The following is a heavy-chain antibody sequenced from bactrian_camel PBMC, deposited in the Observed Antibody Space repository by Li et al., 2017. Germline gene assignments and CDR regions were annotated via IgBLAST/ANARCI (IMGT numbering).Heavy chain of an antibody. J-gene: IGHJ4*01. D-gene: IGHD5*01. CDR1: GYNNC. CDR2: IYTGGSST. Sequence: HVQLVESGGGSVQVGGSLRLSCVASGYNNCMGWFRQAPGKEREGVATIYTGGSSTAYVDSVKGRFTISRDNAKNTLYLQMNSLKNEDTAVYYCAAVGGHQLTYNYWGQGTQVTVS. CDR3: AAVGGHQLTYNY. V-gene: IGHV3-3*01.